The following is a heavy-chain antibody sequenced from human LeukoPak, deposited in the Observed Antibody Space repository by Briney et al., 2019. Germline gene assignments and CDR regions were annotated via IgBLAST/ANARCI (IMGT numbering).Heavy chain of an antibody. J-gene: IGHJ4*02. V-gene: IGHV1-69*13. Sequence: VASVTVSCKASGDTFSSYAISWVRQAPGQGLEWMGGIIPIVGTANYAQKFQGRVTITADESTSTAYMELSSLRSEDTAVYYCARGSGYEADWGQGTLVTVSS. CDR2: IIPIVGTA. D-gene: IGHD3-22*01. CDR3: ARGSGYEAD. CDR1: GDTFSSYA.